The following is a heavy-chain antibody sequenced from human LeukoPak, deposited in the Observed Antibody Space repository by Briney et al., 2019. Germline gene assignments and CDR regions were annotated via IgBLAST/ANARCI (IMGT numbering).Heavy chain of an antibody. CDR1: GFTFDDYA. J-gene: IGHJ4*02. CDR3: AKDDGGSFDY. CDR2: ISWNSSSI. Sequence: GRSLRLSCAASGFTFDDYAMPWVRQAPGKDPEWVSGISWNSSSIGYADSVKGRFTISRDNAKNSLYLQMNSLRAEDTALHYCAKDDGGSFDYWGQGTLVTVSS. V-gene: IGHV3-9*01.